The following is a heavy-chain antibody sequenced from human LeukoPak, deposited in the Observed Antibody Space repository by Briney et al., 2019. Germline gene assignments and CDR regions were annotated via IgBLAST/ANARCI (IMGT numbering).Heavy chain of an antibody. CDR2: IISSSNTI. Sequence: AGGSLRLSCAVSGFTFSTHSMNWVRQAPGKGLEWVSYIISSSNTIYYADSVEGRFTISRDNAKNSLYLQMNSLRAEDTAVYYCARAVGHGSGSPRMDVWGKGTTVTVSS. CDR3: ARAVGHGSGSPRMDV. CDR1: GFTFSTHS. D-gene: IGHD3-10*01. J-gene: IGHJ6*04. V-gene: IGHV3-48*01.